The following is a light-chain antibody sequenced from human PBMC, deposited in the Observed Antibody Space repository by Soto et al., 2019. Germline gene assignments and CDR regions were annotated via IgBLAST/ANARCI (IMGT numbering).Light chain of an antibody. CDR2: EGS. Sequence: QSALTQPASVSGSPGQSITISCTGTSSDVGSYNLVSWYQQRPGKAPKVMIFEGSRRPSGVSNRFSGSKSGNTASRTISGLQAEDEADYYCCSYAGSSTLIFGGGTKLTVL. CDR1: SSDVGSYNL. V-gene: IGLV2-23*01. J-gene: IGLJ2*01. CDR3: CSYAGSSTLI.